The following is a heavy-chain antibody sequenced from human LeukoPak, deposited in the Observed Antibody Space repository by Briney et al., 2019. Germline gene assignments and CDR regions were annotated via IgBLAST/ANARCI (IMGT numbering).Heavy chain of an antibody. D-gene: IGHD4/OR15-4a*01. CDR1: GFTFSSYG. J-gene: IGHJ4*02. CDR3: ARRAGAYSHPYDY. V-gene: IGHV3-30*03. CDR2: ISYDGSNK. Sequence: GGSLRLSCAASGFTFSSYGMHWVRQAPGKGLEGVAVISYDGSNKYYADSVKGRFTISRDNSKNTLYLQMNSLRAEDTAVYYCARRAGAYSHPYDYWGQGTLVTVSS.